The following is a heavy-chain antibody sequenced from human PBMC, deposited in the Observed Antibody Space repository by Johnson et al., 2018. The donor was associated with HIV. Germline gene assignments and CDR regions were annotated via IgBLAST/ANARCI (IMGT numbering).Heavy chain of an antibody. CDR1: GFTVSSNY. Sequence: VQLVESGGGLVKPGGSLRLSCAASGFTVSSNYMSWVRQAPGKGLEWVSVIYSGGSTYYADSVKGRFTISRDNSKNTLYRQMNSLRPEDAAVYSCVTVVPNPAGAFDIWGQGTMVTVSS. CDR3: VTVVPNPAGAFDI. V-gene: IGHV3-66*02. CDR2: IYSGGST. D-gene: IGHD4-11*01. J-gene: IGHJ3*02.